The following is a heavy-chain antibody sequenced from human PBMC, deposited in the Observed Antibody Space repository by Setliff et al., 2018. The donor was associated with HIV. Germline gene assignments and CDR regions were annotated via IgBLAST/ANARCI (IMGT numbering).Heavy chain of an antibody. Sequence: ASVKVSCKASGDTLSIHPISWVRQAPGRGLDWMGGIIPAFGTANYAQKFQGRVTITTDESTTTVFMELTGLRSEDTAVYYCAREPISYRDFVVVAAAFDIWGQGTMVTVSS. J-gene: IGHJ3*02. D-gene: IGHD2-15*01. V-gene: IGHV1-69*05. CDR2: IIPAFGTA. CDR1: GDTLSIHP. CDR3: AREPISYRDFVVVAAAFDI.